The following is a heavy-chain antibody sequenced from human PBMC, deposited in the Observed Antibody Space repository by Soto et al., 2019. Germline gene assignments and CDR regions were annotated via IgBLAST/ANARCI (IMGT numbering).Heavy chain of an antibody. J-gene: IGHJ4*02. Sequence: GGSLRLSCAASGFTFSSYGMHWVRQAPGKGLEWVAVISYDGSNKYYADSVKGRFTISRDNSKNTLYLQMNSLRAEDTAVYYCAKASGPGGYWGQGTLVTVSS. V-gene: IGHV3-30*18. CDR2: ISYDGSNK. CDR1: GFTFSSYG. CDR3: AKASGPGGY. D-gene: IGHD3-16*01.